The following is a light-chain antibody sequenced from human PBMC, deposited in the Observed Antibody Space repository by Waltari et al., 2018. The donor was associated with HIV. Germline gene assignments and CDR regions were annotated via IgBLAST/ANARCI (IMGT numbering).Light chain of an antibody. Sequence: DIQMTQSPSTLSASVGDRVTITCRASQSISTWLAWYQQKPGKAPKLLIYKASSLGSGVPSRFSGSGSGTEFTLTISSLQPDDFATYYCQQYNSYPWTFGKGTKVEIK. CDR3: QQYNSYPWT. CDR1: QSISTW. J-gene: IGKJ1*01. V-gene: IGKV1-5*03. CDR2: KAS.